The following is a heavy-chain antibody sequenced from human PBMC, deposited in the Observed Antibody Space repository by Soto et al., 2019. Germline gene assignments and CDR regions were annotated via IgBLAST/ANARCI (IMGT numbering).Heavy chain of an antibody. V-gene: IGHV3-23*01. Sequence: EVPLLESGGGSVQPGGSLRLSCAASGFTFSVYAMSWVRQAPGKGLEWVSGISNGDDGTYYTDSVKGRFTISRDNSKNTLYLQMNSLRAENTAVYYGAKEGGDRRFGFDYCVQGSLVTVSS. CDR3: AKEGGDRRFGFDY. D-gene: IGHD4-17*01. CDR1: GFTFSVYA. CDR2: ISNGDDGT. J-gene: IGHJ4*02.